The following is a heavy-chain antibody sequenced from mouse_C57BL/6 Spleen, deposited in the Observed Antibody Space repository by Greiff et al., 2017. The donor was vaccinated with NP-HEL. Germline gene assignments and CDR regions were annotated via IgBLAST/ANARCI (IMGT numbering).Heavy chain of an antibody. CDR2: INPSNGGT. CDR1: GYTFNSYW. CDR3: ARGYLIATVVVPLAY. D-gene: IGHD1-1*01. J-gene: IGHJ2*01. V-gene: IGHV1-53*01. Sequence: QVQLQQPGTELVKPGASVKLSCKASGYTFNSYWMHWVKQRPGHGLEWIGNINPSNGGTNYNEKFTSKATLTVDKSSSTAYMQLRSLTSEDSAVYYCARGYLIATVVVPLAYWGQGTTLTVSS.